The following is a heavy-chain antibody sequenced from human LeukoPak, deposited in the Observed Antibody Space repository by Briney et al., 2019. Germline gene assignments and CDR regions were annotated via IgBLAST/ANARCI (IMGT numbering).Heavy chain of an antibody. J-gene: IGHJ4*02. CDR1: GGSFSGYY. CDR2: INHSGST. Sequence: SETQSLTCAVYGGSFSGYYWSWIRQPPGKGLEWIGEINHSGSTNYNPSLKSRVTISVDTSKNQFSLKLSSVTAADTAVYYCARGRQWLGRYYFDYWGQGTLVTVSS. V-gene: IGHV4-34*01. CDR3: ARGRQWLGRYYFDY. D-gene: IGHD6-19*01.